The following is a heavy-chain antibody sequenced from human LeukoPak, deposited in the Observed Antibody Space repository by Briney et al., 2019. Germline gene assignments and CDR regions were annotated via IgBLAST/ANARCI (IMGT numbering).Heavy chain of an antibody. CDR1: GFTFSSHG. V-gene: IGHV3-48*02. CDR2: IRSDSSII. J-gene: IGHJ4*02. CDR3: ARVFVVVHSIDY. D-gene: IGHD2-15*01. Sequence: GGSLRLSCAGSGFTFSSHGMNWVRQTPGNGLEWISYIRSDSSIIKYADSVRGRFTISRDNAKSSLYLQMNSLRDEDTAIYYCARVFVVVHSIDYWGQGTLVSVSS.